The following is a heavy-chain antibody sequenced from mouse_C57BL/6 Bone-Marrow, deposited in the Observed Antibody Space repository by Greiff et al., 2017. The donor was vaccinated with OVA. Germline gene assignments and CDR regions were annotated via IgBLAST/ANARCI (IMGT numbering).Heavy chain of an antibody. V-gene: IGHV1-22*01. D-gene: IGHD2-4*01. CDR3: ARGFNDYDGAWCAY. Sequence: VQLQQSGPELVKPGASVKMSCKASGYTFTDYNMHWVKQSHGKSLEWIGYINPNNGGTSYNQKFKGKATLTVNKSSSTAYMELRSLTSEDSAVYYCARGFNDYDGAWCAYWGQGTLVTVSA. CDR1: GYTFTDYN. J-gene: IGHJ3*01. CDR2: INPNNGGT.